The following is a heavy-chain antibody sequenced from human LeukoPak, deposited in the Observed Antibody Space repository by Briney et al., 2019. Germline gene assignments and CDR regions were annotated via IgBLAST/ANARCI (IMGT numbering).Heavy chain of an antibody. CDR3: GRGHPVVPAAIPDY. CDR2: INPNSGGT. J-gene: IGHJ4*02. V-gene: IGHV1-2*04. D-gene: IGHD2-2*02. Sequence: INPNSGGTNYAQKFQGWVTMTRDTSISTVYMELTRLRSDDTAVYYCGRGHPVVPAAIPDYWGQGTLVTVSS.